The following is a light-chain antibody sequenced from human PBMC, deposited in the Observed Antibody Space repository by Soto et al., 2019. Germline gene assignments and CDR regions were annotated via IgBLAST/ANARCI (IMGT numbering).Light chain of an antibody. J-gene: IGKJ4*01. CDR1: QSISSY. CDR2: AAS. Sequence: DIQMTQSPSSLSASVGDRVTITCRASQSISSYLNWYQQKPGKAPKLLIYAASSLQSGVPSRFSGTGSGTEFTLTISTLQPEDVATYYCQQFAHLPTFGGGTKVDIK. CDR3: QQFAHLPT. V-gene: IGKV1-39*01.